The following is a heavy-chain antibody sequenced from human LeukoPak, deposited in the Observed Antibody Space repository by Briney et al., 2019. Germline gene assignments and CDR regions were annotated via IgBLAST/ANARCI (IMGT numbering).Heavy chain of an antibody. V-gene: IGHV3-33*08. CDR3: ARDDSPDQYYYYGMDV. CDR2: IWYDGSNK. Sequence: QPGGSLRLSCAASGFLFSTYGMHWVRQAPGKGLEWVAVIWYDGSNKYYADSVKGRFTISRDNSKNTLYLQMNSLRAEDTAVYYCARDDSPDQYYYYGMDVWGQGTTVTVSS. J-gene: IGHJ6*02. D-gene: IGHD1-14*01. CDR1: GFLFSTYG.